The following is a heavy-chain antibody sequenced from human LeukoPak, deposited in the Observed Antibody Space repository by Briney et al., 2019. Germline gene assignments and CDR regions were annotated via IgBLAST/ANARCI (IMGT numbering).Heavy chain of an antibody. CDR2: ISGSGGST. D-gene: IGHD2-15*01. J-gene: IGHJ4*02. V-gene: IGHV3-23*01. CDR1: GFTFSSYA. CDR3: AKDSGYCSGGSCYLSYYFDY. Sequence: GGSLRLSCAASGFTFSSYAMSWVRQAPGKGLEWVSAISGSGGSTYYADSVKGRFTISRDNSKNTLYLQVNSLRAEDTAVYYCAKDSGYCSGGSCYLSYYFDYWGQGTLVTVSS.